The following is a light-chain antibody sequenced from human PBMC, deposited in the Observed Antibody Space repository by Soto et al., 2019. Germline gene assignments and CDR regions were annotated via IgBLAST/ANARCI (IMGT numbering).Light chain of an antibody. V-gene: IGLV1-44*01. CDR3: AAWDDSLNGRFV. J-gene: IGLJ1*01. CDR1: SSNIGSNT. CDR2: SHN. Sequence: QSVLTQPPSASGTPGQRVTISCSGSSSNIGSNTVNWYLQLPGTAPKLLIYSHNQRPSGVPDRFSGSKSGTSASLAISGLQSEDEADYYCAAWDDSLNGRFVFGTGIKLTVL.